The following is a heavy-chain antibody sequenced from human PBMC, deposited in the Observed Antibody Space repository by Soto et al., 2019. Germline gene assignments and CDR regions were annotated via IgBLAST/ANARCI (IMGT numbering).Heavy chain of an antibody. CDR3: ARVVDTAMVPSTLDV. J-gene: IGHJ6*02. CDR1: GGSISSGGYY. Sequence: SETLSLTCTVSGGSISSGGYYWSWIRQHPGKGLEWIGYIYYSGSTYYNPSLKSRVTISVDTSKNQFSLKLSSVTAADTAVYYCARVVDTAMVPSTLDVWGQGTTVTVSS. V-gene: IGHV4-31*03. CDR2: IYYSGST. D-gene: IGHD5-18*01.